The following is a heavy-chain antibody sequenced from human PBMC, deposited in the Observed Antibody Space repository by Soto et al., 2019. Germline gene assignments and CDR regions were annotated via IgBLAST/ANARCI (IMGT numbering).Heavy chain of an antibody. J-gene: IGHJ4*02. V-gene: IGHV1-69*12. CDR1: GGTFSSYA. Sequence: QVQLVQSGAEVKKPGSSVKVSCKASGGTFSSYAISWVRQAPGQGLEWMGGIIPIFGTANYAQKVQGRVTITADEPKSTAYMEMSSLRSEDTAVYYCARLLDTAMALDYWGQGTLVTVSS. CDR2: IIPIFGTA. D-gene: IGHD5-18*01. CDR3: ARLLDTAMALDY.